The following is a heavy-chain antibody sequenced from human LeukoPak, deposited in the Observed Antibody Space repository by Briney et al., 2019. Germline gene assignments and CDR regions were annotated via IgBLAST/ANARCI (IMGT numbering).Heavy chain of an antibody. J-gene: IGHJ4*02. CDR1: GFIFSSSW. CDR2: IKQDGSEK. CDR3: ARIEGDYGDPLCY. D-gene: IGHD4-17*01. V-gene: IGHV3-7*01. Sequence: GGSLRLSCAASGFIFSSSWMSWVRQAPGKGLEWVANIKQDGSEKYYVDSVKGRFTIPRDNAKNSLYLQMNSLRAEDTAVYYCARIEGDYGDPLCYWGQGTLVTVSS.